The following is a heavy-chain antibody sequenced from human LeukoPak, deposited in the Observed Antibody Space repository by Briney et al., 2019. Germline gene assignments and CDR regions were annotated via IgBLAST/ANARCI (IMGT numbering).Heavy chain of an antibody. CDR3: ARGGALEWNYYYYYYYGMDV. CDR1: GFTFSSYE. CDR2: ISSSGSTI. J-gene: IGHJ6*02. Sequence: GGSLSLSSSASGFTFSSYEMIWVRQAPGKGLEWVSYISSSGSTIYYADSVKGRFTISRDNAKNSLYLQMNSLRAEDTAVYYCARGGALEWNYYYYYYYGMDVWGQGTTVTVSS. D-gene: IGHD1-7*01. V-gene: IGHV3-48*03.